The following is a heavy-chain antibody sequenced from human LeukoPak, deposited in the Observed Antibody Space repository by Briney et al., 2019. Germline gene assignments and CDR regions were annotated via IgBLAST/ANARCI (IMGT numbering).Heavy chain of an antibody. D-gene: IGHD5-18*01. V-gene: IGHV3-11*04. CDR2: ISSSSSTI. J-gene: IGHJ4*02. CDR1: GFTFSDYY. CDR3: ARPDTAMVFDY. Sequence: GGSLRLSCAASGFTFSDYYMSWIRQAPGKGLEWVSYISSSSSTIYYADSVKGRFTISRDNAKNSLYLQMNSLRAEDTAVYYCARPDTAMVFDYWGQGTLVTVSS.